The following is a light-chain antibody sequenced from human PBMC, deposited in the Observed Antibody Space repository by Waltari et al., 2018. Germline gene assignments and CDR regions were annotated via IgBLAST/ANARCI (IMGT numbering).Light chain of an antibody. CDR2: ENY. CDR1: SPNIGNNY. Sequence: QSVLTQPPSVSAAPGQKVTISCSGSSPNIGNNYVSWYQQFPGTAPKLLIHENYERPSGIPDRFSGSKSGTSATLAITGLQTGDEAEYYCGTWDSSLSAGVFGGGTKLTVL. J-gene: IGLJ3*02. V-gene: IGLV1-51*02. CDR3: GTWDSSLSAGV.